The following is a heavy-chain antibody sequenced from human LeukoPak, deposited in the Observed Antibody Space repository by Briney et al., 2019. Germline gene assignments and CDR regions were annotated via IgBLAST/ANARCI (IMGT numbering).Heavy chain of an antibody. CDR3: AGEKFDI. CDR1: GFSFTKYA. J-gene: IGHJ3*02. V-gene: IGHV3-30*04. CDR2: ISKDGSMR. Sequence: GGSLRVSCAASGFSFTKYAMDWVRQAPGKGLEWVAIISKDGSMRYYADSVKGRFTVSRDNSNNAVYLQTNSLKSEDTAVYYCAGEKFDIWGQGTMVTVSA.